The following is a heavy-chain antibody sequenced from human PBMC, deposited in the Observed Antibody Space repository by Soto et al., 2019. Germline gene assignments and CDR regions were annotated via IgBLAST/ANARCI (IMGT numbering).Heavy chain of an antibody. D-gene: IGHD5-12*01. CDR1: GYTFIGYY. CDR2: INPNSGGT. V-gene: IGHV1-2*02. Sequence: ASVKVSCKASGYTFIGYYIHWVRQAPGQGLEWMGWINPNSGGTNYAQKFQGRVTMTRDTSISTAYMELSRLRSDDTAVYYCARVTGEWLRLPLGYWGQGTLVTVSS. CDR3: ARVTGEWLRLPLGY. J-gene: IGHJ4*02.